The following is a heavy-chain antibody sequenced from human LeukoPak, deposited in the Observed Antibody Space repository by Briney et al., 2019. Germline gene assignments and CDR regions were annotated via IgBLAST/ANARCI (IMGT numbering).Heavy chain of an antibody. CDR3: ARGPHYYYDSSGEGGYFDY. Sequence: SETLSLTCTVSGGSISSYYWSWIRQPAGKGLEWIGRIYTSGSTNYNPSLKSRVTMSVDTSKNQFSLKLSSVTAADTAVYYCARGPHYYYDSSGEGGYFDYWGQGTLVTVSS. V-gene: IGHV4-4*07. CDR2: IYTSGST. J-gene: IGHJ4*02. CDR1: GGSISSYY. D-gene: IGHD3-22*01.